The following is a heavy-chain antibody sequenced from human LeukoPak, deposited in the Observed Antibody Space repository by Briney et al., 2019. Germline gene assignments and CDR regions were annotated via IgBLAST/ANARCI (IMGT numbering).Heavy chain of an antibody. CDR2: INQDGSEK. CDR1: GFTFSSLW. CDR3: ARDKVTY. J-gene: IGHJ4*02. V-gene: IGHV3-7*01. Sequence: GGSLRLSCPAAGFTFSSLWMRWVRQLPGRGLEWVAHINQDGSEKYYVDSVKGRFTISRDNAKNSLHLQMNSLRAEDTAVYYCARDKVTYWGQGTLVTVSS.